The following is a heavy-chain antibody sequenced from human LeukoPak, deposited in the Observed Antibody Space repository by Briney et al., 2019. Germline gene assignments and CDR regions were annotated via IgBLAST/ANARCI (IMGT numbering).Heavy chain of an antibody. CDR1: GFTFSSYW. CDR3: ASIFGVVVTDEFDY. V-gene: IGHV3-74*01. Sequence: PGGSLRLSCAASGFTFSSYWMHWVRQAPGKGLVWVSRINSDGSSTSYADSVKGRFTISRDNARNSLYLQMNSLRAEDTALYYCASIFGVVVTDEFDYWGQGTLVTVSS. CDR2: INSDGSST. D-gene: IGHD3-3*02. J-gene: IGHJ4*02.